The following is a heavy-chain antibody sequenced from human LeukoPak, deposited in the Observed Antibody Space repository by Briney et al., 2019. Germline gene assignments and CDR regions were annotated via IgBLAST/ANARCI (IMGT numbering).Heavy chain of an antibody. V-gene: IGHV4-38-2*02. CDR1: GYSIGSNYY. Sequence: SETLSLTCTVSGYSIGSNYYWGWIRQPPGKGLEWIRSIYHSGSTYYNPSLKGRVTISVDTSKNQFSLKLSSVTAADTAVYYCARARPITMIVVYHQCWFDPWGQGTLVTVSS. CDR3: ARARPITMIVVYHQCWFDP. D-gene: IGHD3-22*01. CDR2: IYHSGST. J-gene: IGHJ5*02.